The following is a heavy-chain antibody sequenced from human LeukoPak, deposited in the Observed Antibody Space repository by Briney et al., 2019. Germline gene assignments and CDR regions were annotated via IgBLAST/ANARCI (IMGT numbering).Heavy chain of an antibody. V-gene: IGHV4-59*08. CDR1: GGSISTYF. J-gene: IGHJ4*02. Sequence: SETLSLTCAVSGGSISTYFWSWSRQPPGKGLEWIGHIYFSGSTNYNPSLESRVTMSVDTSKNQFSLTLSSVTAADTAVYYCARHKSSGSYPLDYWGQGILVTVSS. CDR3: ARHKSSGSYPLDY. CDR2: IYFSGST. D-gene: IGHD3-22*01.